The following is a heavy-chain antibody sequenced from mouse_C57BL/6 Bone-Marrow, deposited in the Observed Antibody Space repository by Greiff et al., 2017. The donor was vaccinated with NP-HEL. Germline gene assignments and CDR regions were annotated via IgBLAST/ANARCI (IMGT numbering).Heavy chain of an antibody. D-gene: IGHD2-2*01. CDR2: ISSGGSYT. CDR1: GFTFSSYG. CDR3: ACIYYAYDGAFAY. Sequence: EVMLVESGGDLVKPGGSLKLSCAASGFTFSSYGMSWVRQTPDKRLEWVATISSGGSYTYSPDSVKGRFTISRDNAKNTLYLQMSSLKSEDTAMYYCACIYYAYDGAFAYWGQGTLVTVSA. J-gene: IGHJ3*01. V-gene: IGHV5-6*01.